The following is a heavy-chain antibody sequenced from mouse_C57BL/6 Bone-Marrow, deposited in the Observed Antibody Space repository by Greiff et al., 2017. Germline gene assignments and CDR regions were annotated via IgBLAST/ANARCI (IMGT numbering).Heavy chain of an antibody. Sequence: EVQLQQSGPELVKPGASVKISCKASGYSFTGYYMNWVKQSPEKSLEWIGEINPSTGGTTYNQKFKAKATLTVDKSSSTAYMQLKSLTSEDSAVYYCARESILLRSYYFDYWGQGTTLTVSS. V-gene: IGHV1-42*01. CDR3: ARESILLRSYYFDY. CDR2: INPSTGGT. J-gene: IGHJ2*01. CDR1: GYSFTGYY. D-gene: IGHD1-1*01.